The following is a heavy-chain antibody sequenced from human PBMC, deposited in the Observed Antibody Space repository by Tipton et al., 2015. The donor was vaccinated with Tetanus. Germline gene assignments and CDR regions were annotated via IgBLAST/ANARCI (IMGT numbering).Heavy chain of an antibody. V-gene: IGHV1-69*06. CDR3: ARGHSPLYNWNFGYFDF. CDR2: LSPLFGKT. CDR1: GGTFSTFA. D-gene: IGHD1-7*01. Sequence: QSGAEVKKSGSSVTVSCKASGGTFSTFAIHWVRQAPGQGLEWMGGLSPLFGKTNYAQKFQDRLTITADTSTNTAYMELSGLTSDDTAVYFCARGHSPLYNWNFGYFDFWGQGTLVTVSS. J-gene: IGHJ4*02.